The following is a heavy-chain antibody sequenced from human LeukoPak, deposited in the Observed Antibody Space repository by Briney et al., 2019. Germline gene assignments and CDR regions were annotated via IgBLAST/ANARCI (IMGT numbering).Heavy chain of an antibody. V-gene: IGHV4-4*07. J-gene: IGHJ6*03. CDR1: GGPIYSYY. D-gene: IGHD3-22*01. Sequence: SETLSLTCSVSGGPIYSYYWSWIRQTANKGLEWIGRLYPGVSTDYNPSLKSRVTMSVDTSKKQFALRLSAVTAADTAVYYCARMEFYDSTGYSPGHYMDVWGKGTTVIVSS. CDR3: ARMEFYDSTGYSPGHYMDV. CDR2: LYPGVST.